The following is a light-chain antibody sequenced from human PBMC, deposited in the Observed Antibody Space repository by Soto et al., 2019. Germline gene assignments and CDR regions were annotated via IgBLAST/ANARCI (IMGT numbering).Light chain of an antibody. CDR3: GTWDSSLSAVV. V-gene: IGLV1-51*01. CDR2: DNN. Sequence: QSVLTQPPSVSAASGQKVTISCSGSSSNIENNYVSWYQQLPGTAPKLLIYDNNKRPSGTPDRFSGSKSGTSATLGITGLQTGDEADYYCGTWDSSLSAVVFGGGTKLTVL. CDR1: SSNIENNY. J-gene: IGLJ2*01.